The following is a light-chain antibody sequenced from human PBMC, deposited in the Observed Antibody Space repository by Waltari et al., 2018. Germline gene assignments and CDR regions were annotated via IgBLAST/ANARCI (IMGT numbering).Light chain of an antibody. CDR1: QYISTY. CDR3: QQSYDTPRT. V-gene: IGKV1-39*01. J-gene: IGKJ1*01. CDR2: AAS. Sequence: DFQMTQSPSSLSASVGDSVPITCRASQYISTYLNWYKQKPGKGPKLLIYAASTLQSGVPSRFSGSGSGTDFTFTISSLQLEDFATYYCQQSYDTPRTFGQGTKVEVK.